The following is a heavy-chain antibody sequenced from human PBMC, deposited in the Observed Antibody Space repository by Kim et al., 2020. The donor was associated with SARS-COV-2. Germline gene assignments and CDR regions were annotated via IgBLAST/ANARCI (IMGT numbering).Heavy chain of an antibody. V-gene: IGHV1-3*01. CDR2: INAGNGNT. J-gene: IGHJ4*02. Sequence: ASVKVSCKASGYTFTSYAMHWVRQAPGQRLEWMGWINAGNGNTKYSQKFQGRVTITRDTSASKAYMELSSLRSEDTAVYYCARDMATIGCFDYWGQGTLVTVSS. CDR1: GYTFTSYA. D-gene: IGHD5-12*01. CDR3: ARDMATIGCFDY.